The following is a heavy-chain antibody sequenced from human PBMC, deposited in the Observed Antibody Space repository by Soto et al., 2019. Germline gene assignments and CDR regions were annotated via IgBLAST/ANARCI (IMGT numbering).Heavy chain of an antibody. CDR3: AKDLHDYIWGSYRYLDY. V-gene: IGHV3-30*18. J-gene: IGHJ4*02. D-gene: IGHD3-16*02. Sequence: PGGSLRLSCAASGFTFSSYGMHWVRQAPGKGLEWVAVISYDGSNKYYADSVKGRFTISRDNSENTLYLQMNSLRAEDTAVYYCAKDLHDYIWGSYRYLDYWGQGTLVTVSS. CDR2: ISYDGSNK. CDR1: GFTFSSYG.